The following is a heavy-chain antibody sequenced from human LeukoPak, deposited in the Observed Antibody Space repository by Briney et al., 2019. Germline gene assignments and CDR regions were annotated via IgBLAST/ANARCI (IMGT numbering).Heavy chain of an antibody. D-gene: IGHD2-15*01. CDR1: GGSFSGYY. CDR2: INHSGST. CDR3: ARGVGTVVVLADNGNWFDP. V-gene: IGHV4-34*01. Sequence: SETLSLTCAVYGGSFSGYYWSWIRQPPGKGLEWIGEINHSGSTNYNPSLKSRVTISVDTSKNQFSLKLSSVTAADTAVYYCARGVGTVVVLADNGNWFDPWGQGTLVTVSS. J-gene: IGHJ5*02.